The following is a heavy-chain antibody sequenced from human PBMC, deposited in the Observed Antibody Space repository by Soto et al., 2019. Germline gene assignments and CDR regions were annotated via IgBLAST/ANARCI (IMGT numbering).Heavy chain of an antibody. CDR2: IYYSGST. Sequence: PSETLSLTCTVSGGSVSSGSYYWSWIRQPPGKGLEWIGYIYYSGSTNYNPSLKSRVTISVDTSKNQFSLKLSSVTAADTAVYYCARWARPIMQWLARGFDYWGQGTLVTVSS. V-gene: IGHV4-61*01. CDR1: GGSVSSGSYY. D-gene: IGHD6-19*01. CDR3: ARWARPIMQWLARGFDY. J-gene: IGHJ4*02.